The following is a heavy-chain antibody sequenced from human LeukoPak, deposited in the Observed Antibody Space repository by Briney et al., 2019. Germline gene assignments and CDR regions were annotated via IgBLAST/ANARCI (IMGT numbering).Heavy chain of an antibody. CDR3: VRVITTVSGWYHLDY. CDR1: GFTFSSYA. D-gene: IGHD6-13*01. CDR2: SRSRSKPNSCSL. J-gene: IGHJ4*02. Sequence: GGSLRLSCAASGFTFSSYAMSWVRQAPGKGLEWVGRSRSRSKPNSCSLEFAASVEGRFTMSRDDSKNSLYLQMNSLKTEDTAVYYCVRVITTVSGWYHLDYWGQGTLVTVSS. V-gene: IGHV3-72*01.